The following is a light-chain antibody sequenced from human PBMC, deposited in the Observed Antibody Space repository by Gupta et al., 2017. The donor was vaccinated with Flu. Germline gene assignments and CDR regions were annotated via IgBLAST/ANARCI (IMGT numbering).Light chain of an antibody. J-gene: IGKJ1*01. CDR2: GAS. CDR1: QSVSSSY. CDR3: QQYGSSPPAWT. V-gene: IGKV3-20*01. Sequence: DTVFTQSPATPSLSPRGRATLSCRASQSVSSSYLAWYQQKPGQAPRLLIYGASSRATGIPDRFSGSGSGTDFTLTISRLEPEDFAVYYCQQYGSSPPAWTFGQGTKVEIK.